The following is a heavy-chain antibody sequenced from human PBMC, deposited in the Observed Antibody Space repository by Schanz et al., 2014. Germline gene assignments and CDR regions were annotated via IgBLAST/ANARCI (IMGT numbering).Heavy chain of an antibody. J-gene: IGHJ4*02. Sequence: VQLVESGGGVVRPGRSLRLSCAASGFTFTNYWMTWVRQAPGKGLEWVANINLDGSGKIYLGSVRGRFAISRDDAQNSVYLQMNSLRAEDTAVYYCAAHETLSTTACYPSWGQGTLVAVSS. CDR2: INLDGSGK. CDR1: GFTFTNYW. D-gene: IGHD2-2*01. V-gene: IGHV3-7*03. CDR3: AAHETLSTTACYPS.